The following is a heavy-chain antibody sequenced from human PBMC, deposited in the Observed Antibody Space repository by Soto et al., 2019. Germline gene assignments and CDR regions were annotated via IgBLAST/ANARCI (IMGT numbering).Heavy chain of an antibody. CDR1: GGTFSSYA. CDR3: ARPGTVGATNSGAFDI. Sequence: SVKVSCKASGGTFSSYAISWVRQAPGQGLEWMGGIIPIFGTANYAQKFQGRVTITADESTSTAYMELSSLRSEDTAVYYCARPGTVGATNSGAFDIWGQGTMVTVSS. D-gene: IGHD1-26*01. CDR2: IIPIFGTA. J-gene: IGHJ3*02. V-gene: IGHV1-69*13.